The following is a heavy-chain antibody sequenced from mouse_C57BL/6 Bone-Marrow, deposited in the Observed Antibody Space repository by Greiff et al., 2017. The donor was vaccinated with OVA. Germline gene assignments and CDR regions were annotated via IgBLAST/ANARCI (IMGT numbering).Heavy chain of an antibody. V-gene: IGHV5-4*03. CDR1: GFTFSSYA. J-gene: IGHJ4*01. CDR2: ISDGGSYT. D-gene: IGHD2-3*01. CDR3: ARVDDGYLYAMDY. Sequence: EVKVVESGGGLVKPGGSLKLSCAASGFTFSSYAMSWVRQTPEKRLEWVATISDGGSYTYYPDNVKGRFTISRDNAKNNLYLQMSHLTSEDTAMYDCARVDDGYLYAMDYWGQGTSVTVSS.